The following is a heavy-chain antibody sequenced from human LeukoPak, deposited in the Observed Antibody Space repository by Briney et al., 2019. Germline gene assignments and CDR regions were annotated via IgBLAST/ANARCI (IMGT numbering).Heavy chain of an antibody. CDR3: ARHAAVAGTAFDY. V-gene: IGHV4-59*08. D-gene: IGHD6-19*01. J-gene: IGHJ4*02. Sequence: TSETLSLTCTLSGGSISTYYWSWIRQPPGKGLEWIGYIYHSGSTNYNPSLKSRVTISVDTSKNQFSLKLSSVTAADTAVYYCARHAAVAGTAFDYWGQGTLVTVSS. CDR2: IYHSGST. CDR1: GGSISTYY.